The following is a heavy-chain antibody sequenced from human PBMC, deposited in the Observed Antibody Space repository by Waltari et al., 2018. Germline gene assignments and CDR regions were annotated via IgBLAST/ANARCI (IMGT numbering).Heavy chain of an antibody. D-gene: IGHD6-13*01. J-gene: IGHJ4*02. CDR3: AKDIAPAGTRYFDY. CDR2: IWGSGIST. CDR1: GLTLSSYT. Sequence: EVQLLESGGGLVQPGGSLSLSWVASGLTLSSYTMSWVRQAPGKGLEWVSSIWGSGISTYYADSVKGRFTISRDNSKDTLYLQINSLRAEDTAVYYCAKDIAPAGTRYFDYWGQGTLVTVSS. V-gene: IGHV3-23*01.